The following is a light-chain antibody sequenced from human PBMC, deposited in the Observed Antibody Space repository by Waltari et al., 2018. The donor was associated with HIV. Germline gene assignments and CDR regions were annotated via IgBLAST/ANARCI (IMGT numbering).Light chain of an antibody. J-gene: IGLJ2*01. Sequence: QSVLTQPPSASGTPGQRVIISCSGSTSNIGSNTVTWYQQLPGTAPKLLIYSNHQRSSGVPDRFSGSKSGTSASLAISGLQYADEADYYCAAWDDSMNGVLFGGGTKLTVL. CDR3: AAWDDSMNGVL. V-gene: IGLV1-44*01. CDR1: TSNIGSNT. CDR2: SNH.